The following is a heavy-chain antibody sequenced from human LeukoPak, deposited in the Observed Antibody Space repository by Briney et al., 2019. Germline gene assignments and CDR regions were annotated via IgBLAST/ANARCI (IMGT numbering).Heavy chain of an antibody. J-gene: IGHJ6*02. CDR2: INAGNGNT. CDR1: GYTFTSYA. D-gene: IGHD2-2*01. V-gene: IGHV1-3*01. Sequence: GASVKVSCKASGYTFTSYAMHWVRQAPGQRLEWMGWINAGNGNTKYSQKFQGRVTITRDTSASTAYMELSSLRSEDTAVYYCASPDCSSTSCYRYYYYGMDVWGQGTTVTVSS. CDR3: ASPDCSSTSCYRYYYYGMDV.